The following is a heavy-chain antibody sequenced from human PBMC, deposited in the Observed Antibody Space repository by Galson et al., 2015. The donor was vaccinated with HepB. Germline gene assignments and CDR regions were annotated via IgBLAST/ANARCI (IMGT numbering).Heavy chain of an antibody. D-gene: IGHD4-17*01. J-gene: IGHJ4*02. CDR2: ISGGTTYS. V-gene: IGHV3-11*06. CDR3: ARVADSDYGDHTHFDY. CDR1: GFIFSDYY. Sequence: SLRLSCAASGFIFSDYYMSWIRQAPGKGLEWLSYISGGTTYSNYADSVKGRFTISRDNPKNSLYLQINSLRADDTAVYYCARVADSDYGDHTHFDYWGQGSLVTVSS.